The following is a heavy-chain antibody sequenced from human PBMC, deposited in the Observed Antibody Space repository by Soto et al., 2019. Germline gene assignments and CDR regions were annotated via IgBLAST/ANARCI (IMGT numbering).Heavy chain of an antibody. CDR2: IWYDGSNK. CDR1: GFTFISYG. D-gene: IGHD3-10*01. V-gene: IGHV3-33*01. Sequence: QPGGSLRLSCAASGFTFISYGMHWVRQAPGKGLEWVAVIWYDGSNKYYADSVKGRFTISRDNSKNTLYLQMNSLRAEDTAVYYCARRRVRGDSGQGLYYYYGMDVWGQGTTVTVSS. CDR3: ARRRVRGDSGQGLYYYYGMDV. J-gene: IGHJ6*02.